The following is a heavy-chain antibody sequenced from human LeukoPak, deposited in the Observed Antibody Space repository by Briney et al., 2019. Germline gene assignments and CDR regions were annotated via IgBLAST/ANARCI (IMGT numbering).Heavy chain of an antibody. V-gene: IGHV4-34*01. CDR2: INHSGST. CDR3: ARGYSYGDY. D-gene: IGHD5-18*01. J-gene: IGHJ4*02. Sequence: SETLSLTCAVYGGSFSGYYWSWIRQPPGNGLEWIGEINHSGSTNYNPSLKSRVTISVDTSKNQFSLKLSSVTAADTAVYYCARGYSYGDYWGQGTLVTVSS. CDR1: GGSFSGYY.